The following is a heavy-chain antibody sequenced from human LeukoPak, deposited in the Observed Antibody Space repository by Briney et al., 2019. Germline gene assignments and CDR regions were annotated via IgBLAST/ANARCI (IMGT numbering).Heavy chain of an antibody. J-gene: IGHJ4*02. CDR3: AGLGYCSGGSCYYFDY. Sequence: SGTLSLTCAVSGGSISSSNWWSWVRQPPGKGLEWIGEIYHSGSTNYNPSLKSRVTISVDKSKNQFSLKLSSVTAADMAVYYCAGLGYCSGGSCYYFDYWGQGTLVTVSS. V-gene: IGHV4-4*02. D-gene: IGHD2-15*01. CDR1: GGSISSSNW. CDR2: IYHSGST.